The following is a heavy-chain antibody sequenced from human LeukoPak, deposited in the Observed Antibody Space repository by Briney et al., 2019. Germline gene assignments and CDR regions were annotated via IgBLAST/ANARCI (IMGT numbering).Heavy chain of an antibody. J-gene: IGHJ4*02. CDR2: ISYDGSNK. CDR3: AKDLYSYGLSYFDY. V-gene: IGHV3-30*18. Sequence: PGGSLRLSCAASGFTFSSYGMHWVRQAPGKGLEWVAVISYDGSNKYYADSVKGRFTISRDNSKNTLYLQMNSLRAEDTAVYYCAKDLYSYGLSYFDYWGQGTLVTVSS. CDR1: GFTFSSYG. D-gene: IGHD5-18*01.